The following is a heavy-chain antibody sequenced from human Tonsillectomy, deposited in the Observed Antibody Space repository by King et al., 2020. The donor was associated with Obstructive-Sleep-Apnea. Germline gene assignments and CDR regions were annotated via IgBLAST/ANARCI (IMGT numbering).Heavy chain of an antibody. V-gene: IGHV3-30*02. CDR3: AKDRYYDILTGYYDNYYYGMDV. D-gene: IGHD3-9*01. CDR1: GFTFSRYG. Sequence: QVQLVESGGGVVQPGASLRLSCAASGFTFSRYGMHWVRQAPGKGLEWVAFIRYDGNNRYFGDSVKGRFTISRDNSNNTLYLQLNSLRADDTAVYYCAKDRYYDILTGYYDNYYYGMDVWGQGTTVTVSS. J-gene: IGHJ6*02. CDR2: IRYDGNNR.